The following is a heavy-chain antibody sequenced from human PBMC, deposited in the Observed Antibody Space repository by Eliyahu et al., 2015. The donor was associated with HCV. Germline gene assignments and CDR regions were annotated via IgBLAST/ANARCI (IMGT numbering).Heavy chain of an antibody. CDR2: ISYDGSNK. Sequence: QVQLVESGGGVVQPGRSLRLSCAASGFTFSSYGMHWVRQAPGKGLEWVAVISYDGSNKYYADSVKGRFTISRDNSKNTLYLQMNSLRAEDTAVYYCATPPIYYYYGMDVWGQGTTVTVSS. CDR1: GFTFSSYG. CDR3: ATPPIYYYYGMDV. J-gene: IGHJ6*02. V-gene: IGHV3-30*03.